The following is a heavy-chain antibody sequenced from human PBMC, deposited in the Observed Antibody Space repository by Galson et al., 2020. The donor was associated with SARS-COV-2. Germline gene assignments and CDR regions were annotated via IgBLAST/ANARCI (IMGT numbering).Heavy chain of an antibody. J-gene: IGHJ4*02. D-gene: IGHD1-26*01. Sequence: SETLSLTCAVYSGSFSDYYWTWIRQSPGKGLEWIGEINHSGRTNYNPSLKSRVTVSVDTSKNQFSLKLTSVTAADTAIYYCARGPLGAATGGFDYRGQGTLVTVSS. CDR2: INHSGRT. CDR3: ARGPLGAATGGFDY. CDR1: SGSFSDYY. V-gene: IGHV4-34*01.